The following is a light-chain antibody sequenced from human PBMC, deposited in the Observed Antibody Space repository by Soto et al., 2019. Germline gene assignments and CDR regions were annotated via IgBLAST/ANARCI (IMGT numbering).Light chain of an antibody. V-gene: IGKV3-15*01. CDR1: QSVSSN. CDR2: GAS. CDR3: QQYNNWPPVT. Sequence: EIVMTQSPATLSVSPXEXXXLSCRASQSVSSNLAWYQQKPGQAPRLLIYGASTRATGIPARFSGSGSGTEFTLTISSLQSEDFAVYYCQQYNNWPPVTFGQGTKVEIK. J-gene: IGKJ1*01.